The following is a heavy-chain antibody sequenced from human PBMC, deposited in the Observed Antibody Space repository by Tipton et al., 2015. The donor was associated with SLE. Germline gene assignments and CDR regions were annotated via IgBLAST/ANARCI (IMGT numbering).Heavy chain of an antibody. D-gene: IGHD1-1*01. CDR1: GGSISSSSYY. V-gene: IGHV4-39*01. CDR3: ARRRAATSFDY. CDR2: IYYSGST. Sequence: TLFLTCTVSGGSISSSSYYWGWIRQPPGKGLEWIGSIYYSGSTYYNPSLKSRVTISVDTSKNQFSLKLSSVTAADTAVYYCARRRAATSFDYWGQGTLVTVSS. J-gene: IGHJ4*02.